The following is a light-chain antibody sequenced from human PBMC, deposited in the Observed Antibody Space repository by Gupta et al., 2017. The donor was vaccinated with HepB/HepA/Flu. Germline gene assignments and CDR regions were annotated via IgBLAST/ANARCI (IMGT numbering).Light chain of an antibody. J-gene: IGLJ2*01. V-gene: IGLV2-8*01. CDR2: EVN. CDR3: SSYAGSNNVF. Sequence: QSALTQPPSASGSPGQSVTISCTGTSSDVGGYNFVSWFQQHPGKDPKLMIYEVNKRPSGVPDRFSGSKSGNTASLTVSGRQTEDEADYYCSSYAGSNNVFFGGGTKLTVL. CDR1: SSDVGGYNF.